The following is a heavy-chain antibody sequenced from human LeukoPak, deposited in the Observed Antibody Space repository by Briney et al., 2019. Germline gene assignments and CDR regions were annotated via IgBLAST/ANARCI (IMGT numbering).Heavy chain of an antibody. CDR2: IYYSGST. Sequence: SETLSLTCIVPGGSISTSSYYWGWIRQPPGKGLEWIGTIYYSGSTNYNPSLKSRVTISVDTSKNHFSLKLSSVTAADTAVYYCARETKTYYFESSAYYPYYFDSWGQGTLVTVSS. CDR3: ARETKTYYFESSAYYPYYFDS. V-gene: IGHV4-39*02. D-gene: IGHD3-22*01. CDR1: GGSISTSSYY. J-gene: IGHJ4*02.